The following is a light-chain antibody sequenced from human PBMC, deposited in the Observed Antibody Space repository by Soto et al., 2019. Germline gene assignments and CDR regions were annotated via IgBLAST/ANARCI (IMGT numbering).Light chain of an antibody. CDR1: SSDVGGYNY. Sequence: QSALTQPASVSGSPGQSITISCTGTSSDVGGYNYVSWYQQHPGKAPKLMIYGVNNRPSGVSNRFSGSKSGNTASLTISGHQAEDEADYYCSSYTSSSTHRVFGGGTKLTVL. CDR2: GVN. V-gene: IGLV2-14*01. J-gene: IGLJ2*01. CDR3: SSYTSSSTHRV.